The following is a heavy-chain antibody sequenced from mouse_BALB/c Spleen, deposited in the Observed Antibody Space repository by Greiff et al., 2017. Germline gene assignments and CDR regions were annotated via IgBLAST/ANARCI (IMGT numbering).Heavy chain of an antibody. D-gene: IGHD3-2*01. V-gene: IGHV2-9*02. CDR3: ARDGDSSALYAMDY. J-gene: IGHJ4*01. CDR2: RWAGGST. Sequence: QVQLKQSGPGLVAPSQSLSITCTVSGFSLTSYGVHWVRQPPGKGLEWLGVRWAGGSTNYNSALMSRLSISKDNSKSQVFLKMNSLQTDDTAMYYCARDGDSSALYAMDYWGQGTSVTVSS. CDR1: GFSLTSYG.